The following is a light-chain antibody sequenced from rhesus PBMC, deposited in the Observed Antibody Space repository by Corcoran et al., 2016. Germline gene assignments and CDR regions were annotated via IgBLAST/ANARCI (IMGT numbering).Light chain of an antibody. J-gene: IGKJ1*01. CDR3: QQRNSHPWT. Sequence: DIQMTQSPSSLSASVGDRVTITCRASQTISSYLAWYQQKPGKVPNLLIYAASTLQSGVPSRFSGSGSGTDFTLPISSLQPEDFATYFCQQRNSHPWTFGQGTKVEIK. V-gene: IGKV1-44*03. CDR2: AAS. CDR1: QTISSY.